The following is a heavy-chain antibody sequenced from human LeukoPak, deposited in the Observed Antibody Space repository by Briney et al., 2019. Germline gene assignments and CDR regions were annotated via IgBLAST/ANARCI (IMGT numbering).Heavy chain of an antibody. CDR1: DFTFSSYT. CDR3: ARDNYYDSSGYYYYFDY. CDR2: ISSSSTYI. V-gene: IGHV3-21*01. J-gene: IGHJ4*02. D-gene: IGHD3-22*01. Sequence: GGSLRLSCAASDFTFSSYTMNWVRQAPGKGLEWVSSISSSSTYIYYADSVKGRFTISRDNAKNSLYLQMNSLRAEDTAVYYCARDNYYDSSGYYYYFDYWGQGILVTVSS.